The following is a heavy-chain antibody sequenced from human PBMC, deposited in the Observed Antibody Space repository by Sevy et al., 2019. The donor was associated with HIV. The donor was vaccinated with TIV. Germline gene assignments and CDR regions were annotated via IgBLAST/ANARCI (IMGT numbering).Heavy chain of an antibody. CDR2: ISGSGGST. V-gene: IGHV3-23*01. CDR1: GFTFSSYA. CDR3: AKESEQQLVYVDN. D-gene: IGHD6-13*01. Sequence: GGSLRLSCAASGFTFSSYAMSWVRQAPGKGLEWVSAISGSGGSTYYANSVKGRFTMSRENSKTTRYLQMNSLRAEDTAVYYCAKESEQQLVYVDNWGQGTLVPVSS. J-gene: IGHJ4*02.